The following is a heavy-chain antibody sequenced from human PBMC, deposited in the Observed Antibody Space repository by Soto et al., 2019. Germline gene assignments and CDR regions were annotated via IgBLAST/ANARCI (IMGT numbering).Heavy chain of an antibody. J-gene: IGHJ6*02. Sequence: AGGSLRLSCAASGFAFNTYGIHWVRQAPGKGLEWVAVISYDGRDKYYADSVKGRFTISRDNSKSTLYLQMSSLSAEDSAVYYCAKGPDCGGGYCYYYWYGIDVCGQGTTVTVSS. CDR3: AKGPDCGGGYCYYYWYGIDV. CDR1: GFAFNTYG. CDR2: ISYDGRDK. D-gene: IGHD2-21*01. V-gene: IGHV3-30*18.